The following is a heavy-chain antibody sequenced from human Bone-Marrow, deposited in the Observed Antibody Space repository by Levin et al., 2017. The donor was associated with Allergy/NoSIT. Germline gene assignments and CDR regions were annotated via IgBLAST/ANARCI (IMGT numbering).Heavy chain of an antibody. CDR2: IIPIFNIA. D-gene: IGHD1-26*01. CDR1: GGTFSSFP. Sequence: KISCKTSGGTFSSFPISWVRQAPGQGLEWVGGIIPIFNIANYAQKLQGRVTITADESTSAVYMELSSLRSDDTAVYFCAREMEGGNYRAGFDPWGQGTLVTVSS. CDR3: AREMEGGNYRAGFDP. V-gene: IGHV1-69*01. J-gene: IGHJ5*02.